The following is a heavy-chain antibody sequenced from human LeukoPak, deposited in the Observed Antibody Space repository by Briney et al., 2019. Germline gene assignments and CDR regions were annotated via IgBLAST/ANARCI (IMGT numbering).Heavy chain of an antibody. CDR1: GGTFSSYA. Sequence: GASVKVSCKASGGTFSSYAISWVRQAPGQGLEWMGGIIPIFGTANYAQKFQGRVTITADESTSTAYMELSSLRSEDTAVYYCARLLDYHFDSWGQGTLVTVSS. CDR2: IIPIFGTA. J-gene: IGHJ4*02. V-gene: IGHV1-69*13. D-gene: IGHD3/OR15-3a*01. CDR3: ARLLDYHFDS.